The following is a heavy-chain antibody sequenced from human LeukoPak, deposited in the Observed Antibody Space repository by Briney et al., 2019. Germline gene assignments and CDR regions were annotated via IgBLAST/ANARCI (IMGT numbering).Heavy chain of an antibody. V-gene: IGHV1-69*05. Sequence: SVKVSCKASGGTFSSYAISWVRQAPGQGLEWMGGIIPIFGTANYAQKFQGRVTITTGESTSTAYMELSSLRSEDTAVYYCARDPYHFWSLGVWGKGTTVTVSS. CDR3: ARDPYHFWSLGV. CDR2: IIPIFGTA. D-gene: IGHD3-3*01. J-gene: IGHJ6*04. CDR1: GGTFSSYA.